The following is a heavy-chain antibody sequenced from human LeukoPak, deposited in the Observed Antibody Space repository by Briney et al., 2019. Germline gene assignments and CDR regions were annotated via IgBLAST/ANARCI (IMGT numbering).Heavy chain of an antibody. J-gene: IGHJ4*02. CDR1: GYTFTSYY. V-gene: IGHV1-46*01. CDR2: INPSGGST. D-gene: IGHD2-15*01. Sequence: ASVKVSCKASGYTFTSYYSHWGRQAPGQGLGWRGIINPSGGSTSYAQKFQGRVTMTRDTSTSTVYMELSSLRSEDTAVYYCARSLRLRPKGLYYFDYWGQGTLVTVSS. CDR3: ARSLRLRPKGLYYFDY.